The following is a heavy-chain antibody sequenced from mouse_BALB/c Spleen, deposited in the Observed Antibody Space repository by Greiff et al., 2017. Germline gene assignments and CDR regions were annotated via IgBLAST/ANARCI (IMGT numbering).Heavy chain of an antibody. CDR2: ISSGGST. J-gene: IGHJ4*01. CDR3: TRHSGYAMDY. CDR1: GFTFSSYA. D-gene: IGHD3-1*01. V-gene: IGHV5-6-5*01. Sequence: EVQLVESGGGLVKPGGSLKLSCAASGFTFSSYAMSWVRQTPEKRLEWVASISSGGSTYYPDSVKGRFTISRDNARNILYLQMSSLRSEDTAMYYCTRHSGYAMDYWGQGTSVTVSS.